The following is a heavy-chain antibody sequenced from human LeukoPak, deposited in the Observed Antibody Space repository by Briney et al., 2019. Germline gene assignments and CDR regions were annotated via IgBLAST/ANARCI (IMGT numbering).Heavy chain of an antibody. Sequence: GGSLRLSCAASGFTFSSYWMHWVRQAPGKGLAWVSRINSDGSSTSYADSVKGRFTISRDNAKNTLYLQMNSLRAEDTAVYYCASPNRNYFDYWGQGTLVTVSS. V-gene: IGHV3-74*01. J-gene: IGHJ4*02. CDR3: ASPNRNYFDY. CDR1: GFTFSSYW. D-gene: IGHD1-14*01. CDR2: INSDGSST.